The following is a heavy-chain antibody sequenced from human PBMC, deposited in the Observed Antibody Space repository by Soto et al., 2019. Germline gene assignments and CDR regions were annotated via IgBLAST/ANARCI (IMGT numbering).Heavy chain of an antibody. J-gene: IGHJ1*01. V-gene: IGHV4-39*01. D-gene: IGHD6-13*01. CDR3: ARQLSSSWYYAEYFQH. Sequence: SETPFLTCTVSWCSINNSSFHLGWVRQPPGKGLEWIGSIYYSGSTYYNPSLKSRVTISVDTSKNQFSLKLSSVTAADTAVYYCARQLSSSWYYAEYFQHWGQGTLVTVSS. CDR1: WCSINNSSFH. CDR2: IYYSGST.